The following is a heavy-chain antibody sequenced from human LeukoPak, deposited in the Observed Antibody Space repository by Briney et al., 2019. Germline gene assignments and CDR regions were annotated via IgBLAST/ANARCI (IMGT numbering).Heavy chain of an antibody. CDR3: AREANSPTARYWYFDL. Sequence: SEALSLTCTVSGGSVSSYYWSWMRQSPGKGLEWIGYVYYSGSTNYNPALKSRVTISLDKSENQFSLKLSSVTAADTAVYYCAREANSPTARYWYFDLWGRGTQVTVSS. V-gene: IGHV4-59*02. J-gene: IGHJ2*01. CDR2: VYYSGST. CDR1: GGSVSSYY. D-gene: IGHD2-21*01.